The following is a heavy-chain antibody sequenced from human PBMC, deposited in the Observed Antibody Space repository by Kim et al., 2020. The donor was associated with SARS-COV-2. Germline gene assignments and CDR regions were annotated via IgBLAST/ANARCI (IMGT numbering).Heavy chain of an antibody. V-gene: IGHV3-21*01. D-gene: IGHD2-2*01. CDR2: ISISSSYI. CDR3: ARDPACSSTSCYSNFDY. CDR1: GFTFSSYS. J-gene: IGHJ4*02. Sequence: GGSLRLSCAASGFTFSSYSMNWVRQAPGKGLEWVSSISISSSYIYYADSVKGRFTISRDNAKNSLYLQINSLRAEDTAVYYCARDPACSSTSCYSNFDYWGQGTLVTVSS.